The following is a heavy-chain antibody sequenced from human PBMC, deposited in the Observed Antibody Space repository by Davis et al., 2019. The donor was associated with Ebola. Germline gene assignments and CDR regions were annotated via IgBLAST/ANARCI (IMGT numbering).Heavy chain of an antibody. CDR1: GGTFSSYA. D-gene: IGHD6-19*01. Sequence: SVKVSCKASGGTFSSYAISWVRQAPGQGLEWMGGIIPILGIANYAQKFQGRVTITADESTSTAYMELSSLRSDDTAVYYCARAGSGYSSGWYATAWYYWGQGTLVTVSS. J-gene: IGHJ4*02. CDR2: IIPILGIA. CDR3: ARAGSGYSSGWYATAWYY. V-gene: IGHV1-69*10.